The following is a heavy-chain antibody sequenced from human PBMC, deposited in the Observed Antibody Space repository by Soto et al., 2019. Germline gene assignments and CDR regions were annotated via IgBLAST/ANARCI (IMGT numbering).Heavy chain of an antibody. V-gene: IGHV1-2*04. D-gene: IGHD5-18*01. Sequence: QVQLVQSGAEVKKPGASVKVSCKASGYTFTGYYMHWVRQAPGQGLEWMGWINPNSGGTNYAQKFQGWVTMTRDTSISTAYMELSRLRSDDTAVYYCARDVKGYSYGYYYYYGMDVWGQGTTFTVSS. CDR2: INPNSGGT. CDR1: GYTFTGYY. CDR3: ARDVKGYSYGYYYYYGMDV. J-gene: IGHJ6*02.